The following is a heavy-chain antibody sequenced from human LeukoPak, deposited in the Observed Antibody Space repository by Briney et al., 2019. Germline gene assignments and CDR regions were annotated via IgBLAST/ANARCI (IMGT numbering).Heavy chain of an antibody. D-gene: IGHD2-2*01. J-gene: IGHJ4*02. CDR1: GFTFRRYA. CDR3: AKGGDIVVVPAARDFDY. Sequence: GASLRLSCAASGFTFRRYAMSGVRQAPGEGVEWVSDISGSGGSTYYADSVKGRFTISRDNSKNTLYLQMNSLRAEDTAVYYCAKGGDIVVVPAARDFDYWGQGTLVTVSS. V-gene: IGHV3-23*01. CDR2: ISGSGGST.